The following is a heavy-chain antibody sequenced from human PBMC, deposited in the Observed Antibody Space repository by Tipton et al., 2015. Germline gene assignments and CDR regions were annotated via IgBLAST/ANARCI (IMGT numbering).Heavy chain of an antibody. D-gene: IGHD6-13*01. CDR1: GGSISTHH. CDR2: VHSNGIT. Sequence: TLSPTCTVSGGSISTHHWCWIRQSAGKRLEWIGRVHSNGITNYNPSLNSRVTMSVDTSKNQFSLKLTSVTAADTAVYYCARLTTYSSSWYWFDPWGQGTLVSVSS. V-gene: IGHV4-4*07. CDR3: ARLTTYSSSWYWFDP. J-gene: IGHJ5*02.